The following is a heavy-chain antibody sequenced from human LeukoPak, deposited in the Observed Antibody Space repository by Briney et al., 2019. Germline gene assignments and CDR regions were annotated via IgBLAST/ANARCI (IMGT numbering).Heavy chain of an antibody. D-gene: IGHD6-19*01. Sequence: ASVKVSCKVSGYTLTELSMHWVRQAPGKGLEWMGGFDPEDGETIYAQKFQGRVTMTEDTSTDTAYMELSSLRSEDTAVYYCATNMDGSGWYLEAFDIWGQGTMVTVSS. CDR3: ATNMDGSGWYLEAFDI. CDR1: GYTLTELS. V-gene: IGHV1-24*01. J-gene: IGHJ3*02. CDR2: FDPEDGET.